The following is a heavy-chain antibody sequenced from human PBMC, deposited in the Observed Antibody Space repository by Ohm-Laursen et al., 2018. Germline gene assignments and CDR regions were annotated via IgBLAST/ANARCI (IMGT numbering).Heavy chain of an antibody. J-gene: IGHJ2*01. CDR2: ISSSGSTI. D-gene: IGHD3-22*01. V-gene: IGHV3-48*03. CDR3: ARDSDTSAYYWYFDL. CDR1: GFTFSSYE. Sequence: SLRLSCTASGFTFSSYEMNWVRQAPGKGLEWVSYISSSGSTIYYADSVKGRFTISRDNAKNSLYLQMNSLRAEDTAVYYCARDSDTSAYYWYFDLWGRGTLVTVSS.